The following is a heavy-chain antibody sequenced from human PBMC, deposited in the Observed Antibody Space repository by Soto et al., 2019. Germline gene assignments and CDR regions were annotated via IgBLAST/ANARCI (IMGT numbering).Heavy chain of an antibody. CDR1: GYTFTSYG. V-gene: IGHV1-18*01. CDR2: ISAYNGNT. Sequence: ASVKVSCKASGYTFTSYGISWVRQAPGQGLEWMGWISAYNGNTNYAQKLQGRVTMTTDTSTSTAYMELRSLRSDDTAVYYCARVRFLEWLPMGWFDPWGQGTLVTVS. D-gene: IGHD3-3*01. J-gene: IGHJ5*02. CDR3: ARVRFLEWLPMGWFDP.